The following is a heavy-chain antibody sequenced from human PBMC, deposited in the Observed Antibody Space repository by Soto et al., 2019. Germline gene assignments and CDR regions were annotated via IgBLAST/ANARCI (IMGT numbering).Heavy chain of an antibody. CDR1: GGSISSYY. D-gene: IGHD3-10*01. CDR3: ARSYGSGNYYGVPSNWFDP. V-gene: IGHV4-59*06. J-gene: IGHJ5*02. CDR2: IYHSGST. Sequence: SETLFLTCTVSGGSISSYYWSWIRQHPGKGLEWIGYIYHSGSTYYNPSLESRVNISLDTSKNHFSLKLSSVTAADTAVYYCARSYGSGNYYGVPSNWFDPWGQGTLVTVSS.